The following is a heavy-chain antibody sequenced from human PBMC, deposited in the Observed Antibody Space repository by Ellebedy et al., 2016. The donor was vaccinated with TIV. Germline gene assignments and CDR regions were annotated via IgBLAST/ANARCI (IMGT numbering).Heavy chain of an antibody. V-gene: IGHV4-59*01. Sequence: MPSETLSLTCTVSRGSISSDYWSWIRQPPGKGLEWNGYIYYSGRTNHSPSLKSRVTISVDTSKNQFSLKLSSVTAADTAVYYCARVRTSPLGVDVWGQGTTVTVSS. CDR2: IYYSGRT. J-gene: IGHJ6*02. CDR1: RGSISSDY. CDR3: ARVRTSPLGVDV.